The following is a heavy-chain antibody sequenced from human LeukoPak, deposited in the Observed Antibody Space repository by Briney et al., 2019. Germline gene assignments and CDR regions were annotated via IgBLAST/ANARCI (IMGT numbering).Heavy chain of an antibody. J-gene: IGHJ5*02. CDR2: IYYSGST. CDR1: GGSISSYY. CDR3: ARSEVTMVRGVNWFDP. V-gene: IGHV4-59*01. Sequence: SETLSLTCTVSGGSISSYYWSGIRQPPGKGLEWIGYIYYSGSTNYNPSLKSRVTISVDTSKNQFSLKLSSVTAADTAVYYCARSEVTMVRGVNWFDPWGQGTLVTVSS. D-gene: IGHD3-10*01.